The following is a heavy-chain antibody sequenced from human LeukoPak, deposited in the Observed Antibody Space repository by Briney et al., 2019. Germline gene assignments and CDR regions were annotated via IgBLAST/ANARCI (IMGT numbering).Heavy chain of an antibody. J-gene: IGHJ4*02. CDR2: ISYDGSNK. CDR1: GLTFSSYG. Sequence: GGSLRLSCAASGLTFSSYGMHWVRQAPGKGLEWVAVISYDGSNKYYADSVKGRFTISRDNSKNTLYLQMNSLRAEDTAVYYCAKGDNWNTPAFDYWGQGTLVTVSS. CDR3: AKGDNWNTPAFDY. D-gene: IGHD1/OR15-1a*01. V-gene: IGHV3-30*18.